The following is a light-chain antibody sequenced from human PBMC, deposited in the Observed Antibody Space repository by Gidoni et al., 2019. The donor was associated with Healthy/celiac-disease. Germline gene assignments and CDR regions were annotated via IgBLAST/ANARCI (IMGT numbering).Light chain of an antibody. V-gene: IGKV1-39*01. CDR1: QSISST. Sequence: DIQMTHSPSSLSASVGDRVTITCRASQSISSTFNWYQHKPGKAYNLLLYAASSLHSGVQSRLSGSGSGTDFTLTISSMKPEDFAPYYWQQSYSTPRTSGQGTKVEIK. CDR3: QQSYSTPRT. J-gene: IGKJ1*01. CDR2: AAS.